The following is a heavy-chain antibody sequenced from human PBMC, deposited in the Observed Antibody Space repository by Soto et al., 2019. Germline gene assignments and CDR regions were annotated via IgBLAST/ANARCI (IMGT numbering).Heavy chain of an antibody. CDR1: GFAFSSYC. CDR2: IKTDGTVT. J-gene: IGHJ4*02. D-gene: IGHD3-16*01. Sequence: PVGSLRLSCAASGFAFSSYCMHWVRQDAGKGLLWVSSIKTDGTVTQYADSVKGRFTVSRDNAKNTLYLQMNSLRAEDTAVYYCAKDLSWGQCDYWGQGALVTVSS. CDR3: AKDLSWGQCDY. V-gene: IGHV3-74*03.